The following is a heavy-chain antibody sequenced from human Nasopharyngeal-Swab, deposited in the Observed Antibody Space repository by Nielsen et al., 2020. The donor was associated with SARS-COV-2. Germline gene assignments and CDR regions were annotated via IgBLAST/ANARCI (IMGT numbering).Heavy chain of an antibody. CDR3: ARVYSGYDMPVGLDC. Sequence: VRQAPGKGLEWVANIKQDGSEKYYADSVKGRFTISRDNAKNSLYLQMNSLRAEDTAVYYCARVYSGYDMPVGLDCWGRGTLVTVSS. CDR2: IKQDGSEK. V-gene: IGHV3-7*01. J-gene: IGHJ4*02. D-gene: IGHD5-12*01.